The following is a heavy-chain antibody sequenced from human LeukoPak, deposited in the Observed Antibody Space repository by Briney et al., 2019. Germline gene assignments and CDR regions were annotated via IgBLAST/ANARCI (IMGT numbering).Heavy chain of an antibody. V-gene: IGHV4-39*01. Sequence: SETLSLTCAVYGGSTSSSTYYWGWIRQPTGKDLKWIGSIYYTGSTYYNPSLKSRVTISVDTSKNQFSLKLSSVTAADTAVYYCVRSGGYCGDTTFHVEYFVLWGRRTLVSVSS. CDR2: IYYTGST. D-gene: IGHD2-2*01. CDR3: VRSGGYCGDTTFHVEYFVL. CDR1: GGSTSSSTYY. J-gene: IGHJ2*01.